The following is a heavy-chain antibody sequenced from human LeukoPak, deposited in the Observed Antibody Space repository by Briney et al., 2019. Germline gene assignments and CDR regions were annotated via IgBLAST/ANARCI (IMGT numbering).Heavy chain of an antibody. D-gene: IGHD5-12*01. CDR1: GYTFTTKW. CDR2: IYPGDSDT. Sequence: GESLKISCKGSGYTFTTKWIAWVRQMSRKGLEWMGIIYPGDSDTRYSPSFQGQVTVSVDKSINTAYLQWSSLRASDTAIYYCARDGAYSAYDFPYWGQGTLVTVS. J-gene: IGHJ4*02. V-gene: IGHV5-51*01. CDR3: ARDGAYSAYDFPY.